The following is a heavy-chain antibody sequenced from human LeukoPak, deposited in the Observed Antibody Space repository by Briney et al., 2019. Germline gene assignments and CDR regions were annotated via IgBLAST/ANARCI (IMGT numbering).Heavy chain of an antibody. CDR1: GASVSSDY. D-gene: IGHD3-10*01. J-gene: IGHJ4*02. CDR3: GRNLGSGSDH. V-gene: IGHV4-59*02. Sequence: QTSETLSLTCSVSGASVSSDYWNWIRQSPGGGLEWIGYTHYRGDINYNPSLKSRLTMSVDASSNQVSLKLSSVTAADAAVYYCGRNLGSGSDHWGQGTLVTVSS. CDR2: THYRGDI.